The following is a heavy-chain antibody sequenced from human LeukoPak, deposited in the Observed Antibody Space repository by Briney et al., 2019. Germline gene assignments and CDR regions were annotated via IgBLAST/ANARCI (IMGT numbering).Heavy chain of an antibody. CDR2: IYSGGST. Sequence: GGSLRLSCAASGFAVISNYMSWFRQAPGKGLEWVSVIYSGGSTYYADSVKGRFTISRDNSKNTLYLQMNSLRAEDTAVYYCARVYKWLVLTFYYYYMDVWGKGTTVTVSS. CDR1: GFAVISNY. CDR3: ARVYKWLVLTFYYYYMDV. D-gene: IGHD6-19*01. J-gene: IGHJ6*03. V-gene: IGHV3-53*01.